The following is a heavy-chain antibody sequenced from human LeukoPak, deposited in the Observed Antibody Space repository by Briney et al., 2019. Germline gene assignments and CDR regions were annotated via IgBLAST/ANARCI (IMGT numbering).Heavy chain of an antibody. Sequence: ASVKVSCKASGYTFTSYGISWVRQAPGQGLEWMGWISAYNGNTNYAQKLQGRVTMTTDTSTSTAYMELRSLGSDDTAVYYCARDKVRYDFWSGYSPDEYYYYGMDVWGQGTTVTVSS. CDR1: GYTFTSYG. CDR2: ISAYNGNT. J-gene: IGHJ6*02. V-gene: IGHV1-18*01. D-gene: IGHD3-3*01. CDR3: ARDKVRYDFWSGYSPDEYYYYGMDV.